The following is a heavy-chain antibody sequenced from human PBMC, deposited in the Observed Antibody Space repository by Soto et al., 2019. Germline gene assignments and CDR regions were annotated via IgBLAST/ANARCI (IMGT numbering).Heavy chain of an antibody. CDR2: IYYSGST. V-gene: IGHV4-59*01. CDR3: AREAVAVYNWFDP. CDR1: GGSISSYY. J-gene: IGHJ5*02. D-gene: IGHD6-19*01. Sequence: PSETLSLTCTVSGGSISSYYWSWIRQPPGKGLGWIGYIYYSGSTNYNPSLKSRVTISVDTSKNQFSLKLSSVTAADTAVYYCAREAVAVYNWFDPWGQGTLVTVSS.